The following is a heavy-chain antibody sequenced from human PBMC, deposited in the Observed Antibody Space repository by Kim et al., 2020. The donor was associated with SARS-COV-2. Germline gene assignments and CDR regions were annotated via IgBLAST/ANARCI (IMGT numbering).Heavy chain of an antibody. CDR1: GYTFTSYG. Sequence: ASVKVSCKASGYTFTSYGISWVRQAPGQGLEWMGWISAYNGNTNYAQKLQGRVTMTTDTSTSTAYMELRSLRSDDTAVYYCARVRGRLVPLYYYGMDVWGQGTTVTVSS. J-gene: IGHJ6*02. CDR2: ISAYNGNT. D-gene: IGHD6-19*01. CDR3: ARVRGRLVPLYYYGMDV. V-gene: IGHV1-18*01.